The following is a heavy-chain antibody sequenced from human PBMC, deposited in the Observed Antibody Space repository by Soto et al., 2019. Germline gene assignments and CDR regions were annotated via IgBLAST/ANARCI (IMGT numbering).Heavy chain of an antibody. CDR1: GFTFSSYW. J-gene: IGHJ4*02. CDR3: ARGRRDSSGYYYKY. V-gene: IGHV3-7*01. D-gene: IGHD3-22*01. Sequence: EVQLVESGGGLVQPGGSLRLSCAASGFTFSSYWMSWVRQAPGKGLEWVANIKQDGSEKYYVDSVKGRFTISRDNAKNSLYLQMNSLSAEDTAVYYCARGRRDSSGYYYKYWGQGTLVTVSS. CDR2: IKQDGSEK.